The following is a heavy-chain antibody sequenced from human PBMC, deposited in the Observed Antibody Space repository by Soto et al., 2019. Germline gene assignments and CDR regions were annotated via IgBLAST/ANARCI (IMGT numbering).Heavy chain of an antibody. V-gene: IGHV3-74*01. CDR2: IDNAGSSA. CDR1: GFTFSIYW. J-gene: IGHJ6*02. CDR3: TRGGGSGSGMDV. Sequence: EVQLVESGGGLVQPGGSLRLSCAASGFTFSIYWMHWVRQAPGKGPVWVSRIDNAGSSARYADSVKGRFTISRDNAKNTVYRQMNSLRAEDTAVYYCTRGGGSGSGMDVWGQGTTVTVSS. D-gene: IGHD1-26*01.